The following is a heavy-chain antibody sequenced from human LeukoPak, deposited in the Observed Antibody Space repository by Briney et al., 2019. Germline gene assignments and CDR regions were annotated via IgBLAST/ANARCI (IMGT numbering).Heavy chain of an antibody. Sequence: PSETLSLTCTVSGGSISSSSYYWGWIRQPLGKGLEWIGSIYYSGSTYYNPSLKSRVTISVDTSKNQFSLKLSSVTAADTAVYYCARRVVGATAAFDLWGRGTLVTVSS. CDR2: IYYSGST. V-gene: IGHV4-39*01. J-gene: IGHJ2*01. CDR1: GGSISSSSYY. D-gene: IGHD1-26*01. CDR3: ARRVVGATAAFDL.